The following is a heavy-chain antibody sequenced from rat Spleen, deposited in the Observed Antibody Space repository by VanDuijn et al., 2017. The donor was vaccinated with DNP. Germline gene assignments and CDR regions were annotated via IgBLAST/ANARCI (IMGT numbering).Heavy chain of an antibody. CDR1: GFTSSDYN. CDR2: IMYEETRA. D-gene: IGHD4-3*01. V-gene: IGHV5S10*01. Sequence: EVLLVESGGGLVQSGRSLKLACVASGFTSSDYNMAWVRQAPKKGLEWVATIMYEETRAYYRDSVKGRFTISRNNANRTLYLQMDSLRSEDTATYYCAKNSGYYFDYWGQGVMVTVSS. CDR3: AKNSGYYFDY. J-gene: IGHJ2*01.